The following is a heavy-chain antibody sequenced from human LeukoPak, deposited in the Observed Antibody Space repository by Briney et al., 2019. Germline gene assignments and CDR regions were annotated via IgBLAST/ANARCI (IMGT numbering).Heavy chain of an antibody. CDR2: ISSSGSTI. D-gene: IGHD5-12*01. CDR3: ARAPTKSRRDWFDP. CDR1: EFTFSSYE. J-gene: IGHJ5*02. V-gene: IGHV3-48*03. Sequence: GGSLRLSCAASEFTFSSYEMNWIRQAPGKGLEWVSYISSSGSTIYYADSVKGRFTISRDNAKNSLYLQMNNLRVEDTAVYYCARAPTKSRRDWFDPWGQGTLVTVSS.